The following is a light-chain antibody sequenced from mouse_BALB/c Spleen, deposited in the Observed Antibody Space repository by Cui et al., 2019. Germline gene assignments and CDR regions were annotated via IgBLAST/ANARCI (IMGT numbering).Light chain of an antibody. CDR3: QQWSGYPYT. J-gene: IGKJ2*01. CDR2: RTS. CDR1: SSVSSSY. V-gene: IGKV4-58*01. Sequence: ENVLTQSPAIMADSLGQKVTMTCSASSSVSSSYLHWYQQKSGASPKPVIHRTSNLASGVPARFSVSGSGTSYSLTISGVEAEDDATYYCQQWSGYPYTFGGGTKLEIK.